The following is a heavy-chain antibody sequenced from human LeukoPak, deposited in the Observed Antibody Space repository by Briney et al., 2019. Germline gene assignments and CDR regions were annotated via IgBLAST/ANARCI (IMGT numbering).Heavy chain of an antibody. D-gene: IGHD1-1*01. Sequence: GGSLRLSCVVSVFTFSSDLMNWVRQAPGKGLVWVSRNDGTNTVYADSVKGRFTSSRDNAKSTLFLQMSSLRVEDTALYYCVRGDTGPNNWGRGTLVTVSS. CDR2: NDGTNT. CDR3: VRGDTGPNN. J-gene: IGHJ4*02. V-gene: IGHV3-74*01. CDR1: VFTFSSDL.